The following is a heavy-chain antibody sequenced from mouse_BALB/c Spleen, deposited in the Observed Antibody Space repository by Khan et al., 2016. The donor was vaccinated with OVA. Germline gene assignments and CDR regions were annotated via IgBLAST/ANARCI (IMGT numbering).Heavy chain of an antibody. J-gene: IGHJ3*01. CDR3: VRDGAYHRNDGWFAY. CDR1: GYTFTSYT. Sequence: QIQLVQSGAELARPGASVKMSCKASGYTFTSYTIHWIKLRPGQGLEWIGFINPSNGYTNYNQKFKDKATLTVDKSSTTVYMQLSSLTSDDSAVYNCVRDGAYHRNDGWFAYWGQGTLVTVSA. V-gene: IGHV1-4*01. D-gene: IGHD2-14*01. CDR2: INPSNGYT.